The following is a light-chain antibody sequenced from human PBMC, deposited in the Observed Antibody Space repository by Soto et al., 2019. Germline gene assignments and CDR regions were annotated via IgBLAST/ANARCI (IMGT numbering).Light chain of an antibody. Sequence: EMVLTQSPATLSVSPGERATLSCRASQSVSINLAWYQQKPGQAPRLLIYGASTRATGFPARFSGSGSGTEFTLTISSLQSEDFAVYYCQQRSNWLSITFGQGTRLEIK. V-gene: IGKV3-15*01. CDR1: QSVSIN. CDR3: QQRSNWLSIT. CDR2: GAS. J-gene: IGKJ5*01.